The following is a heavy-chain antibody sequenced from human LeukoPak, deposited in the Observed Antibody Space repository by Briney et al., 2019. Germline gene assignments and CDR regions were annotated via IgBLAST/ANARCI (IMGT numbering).Heavy chain of an antibody. CDR1: GFTFSNYG. J-gene: IGHJ3*02. CDR3: ARDGVRRFGELNAFDI. D-gene: IGHD3-10*01. Sequence: GGSLRLSCAASGFTFSNYGMHWVRQAPGKGLEWVAVIWYDGSNKYYADSVKGRFIISRDNSKNTLYLQMNSLRAEDTAVYYCARDGVRRFGELNAFDIWGQGTMVTVSS. CDR2: IWYDGSNK. V-gene: IGHV3-33*01.